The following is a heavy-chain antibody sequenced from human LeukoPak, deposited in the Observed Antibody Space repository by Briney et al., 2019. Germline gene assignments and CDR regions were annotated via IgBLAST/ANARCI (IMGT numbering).Heavy chain of an antibody. CDR3: ARNSDYYDYSPQSV. D-gene: IGHD3-22*01. CDR1: GFTFSHYA. CDR2: IGHDGADN. Sequence: PGRSLRLSCAASGFTFSHYALHWVRQAPGKGLEWVALIGHDGADNYYADSVKGRFLISRDNSKNMLFLQMNSLIIEDTAVYYCARNSDYYDYSPQSVWGQGTLVTVS. V-gene: IGHV3-30*04. J-gene: IGHJ4*02.